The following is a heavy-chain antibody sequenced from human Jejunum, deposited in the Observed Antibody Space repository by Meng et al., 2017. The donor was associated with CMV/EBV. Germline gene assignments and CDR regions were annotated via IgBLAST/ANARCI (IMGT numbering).Heavy chain of an antibody. CDR1: GYSISNAYY. V-gene: IGHV4-38-2*01. CDR2: IYHSGST. J-gene: IGHJ4*02. D-gene: IGHD6-13*01. CDR3: ARFGTGAAALFDY. Sequence: VSGYSISNAYYWGWVRQPPGKGLGWMGTIYHSGSTYYNPSLKSRVTMSVDTSKNQFSLRLTSVTAADTAVYYCARFGTGAAALFDYWSQGTLVTVSS.